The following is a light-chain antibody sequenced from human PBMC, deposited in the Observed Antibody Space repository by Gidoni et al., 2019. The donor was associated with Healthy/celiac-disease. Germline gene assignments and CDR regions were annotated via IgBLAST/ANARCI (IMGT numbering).Light chain of an antibody. J-gene: IGKJ5*01. CDR2: AAS. CDR3: QQLNSYPIT. V-gene: IGKV1-9*01. CDR1: QGISSY. Sequence: DIQLTQSPSFLSASVGDRVTITCRASQGISSYLAWYQQKPGKAPKLLIYAASTLQSGVPSRFSVSGSGTEFTLTISSLQPEDFATYYCQQLNSYPITFXQXTRLEIK.